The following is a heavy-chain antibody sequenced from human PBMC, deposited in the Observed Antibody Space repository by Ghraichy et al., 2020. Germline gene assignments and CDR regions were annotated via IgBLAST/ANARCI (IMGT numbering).Heavy chain of an antibody. CDR3: ARGVDTPMAVGMDV. CDR1: GFSFSTYS. D-gene: IGHD5-18*01. J-gene: IGHJ6*02. CDR2: TDSTSSCI. V-gene: IGHV3-21*01. Sequence: GGSLRLSCAASGFSFSTYSMNWVRQPPGKGLEWLTSTDSTSSCIFYADSVKGRFTISRDNAKNSLYLQMNSLTAEDTAVYYCARGVDTPMAVGMDVWGQGTTVTVSS.